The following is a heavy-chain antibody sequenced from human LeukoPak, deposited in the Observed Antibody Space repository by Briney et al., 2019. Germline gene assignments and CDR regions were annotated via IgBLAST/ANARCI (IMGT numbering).Heavy chain of an antibody. V-gene: IGHV3-30*18. J-gene: IGHJ4*02. CDR2: ISXDGINK. D-gene: IGHD1-14*01. CDR1: GFTFXAXX. Sequence: HPGGSLRLSXAVSGFTFXAXXXXXXRQAPGXGXXXVAIISXDGINKYYPDSVKGRFTISXXNSKNTLYLQMNSLRAEDTAVYYCAKDTRDDHHSDYWGQGTLVTVSS. CDR3: AKDTRDDHHSDY.